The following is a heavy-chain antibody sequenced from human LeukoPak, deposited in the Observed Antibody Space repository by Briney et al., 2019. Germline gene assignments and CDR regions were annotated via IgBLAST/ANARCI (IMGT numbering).Heavy chain of an antibody. J-gene: IGHJ4*02. CDR2: ISGRGGST. Sequence: GGSLRLSCAASGFTISSYAMSWVRQAPGKGLEWVSAISGRGGSTYYADSVKGRFTISRDNSKNTLYLQMNCLRAEDTAVYYCAKELRKGGNFADYWGQGTLVTVSS. V-gene: IGHV3-23*01. CDR1: GFTISSYA. D-gene: IGHD4-23*01. CDR3: AKELRKGGNFADY.